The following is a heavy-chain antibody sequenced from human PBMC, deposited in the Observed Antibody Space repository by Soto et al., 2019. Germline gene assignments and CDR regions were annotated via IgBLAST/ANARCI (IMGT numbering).Heavy chain of an antibody. CDR1: GGSISSYY. D-gene: IGHD2-15*01. CDR3: ATMGTPATGLYFFDY. J-gene: IGHJ4*02. Sequence: SETLSLTCTVSGGSISSYYWSWIRQPPWKGLEWIGSIYYSGSTNYNPSLKSRVTISVDTSKNQFSLKLHSVTAADTAVYYCATMGTPATGLYFFDYWGQGSLVTVSS. CDR2: IYYSGST. V-gene: IGHV4-59*01.